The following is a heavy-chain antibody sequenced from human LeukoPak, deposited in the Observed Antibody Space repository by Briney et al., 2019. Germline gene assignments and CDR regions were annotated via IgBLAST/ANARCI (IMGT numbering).Heavy chain of an antibody. D-gene: IGHD5-18*01. CDR3: ARYSYGYCGY. V-gene: IGHV1-8*01. J-gene: IGHJ4*02. Sequence: ASVKVSCKASGYTFTSYDINWVRPATGQGLEWMGWMNPNSGNTGYAQKFQGRVTMTRHTSLRTAYMELSSLRSEDTAVYYCARYSYGYCGYWGEGTLVTVSS. CDR2: MNPNSGNT. CDR1: GYTFTSYD.